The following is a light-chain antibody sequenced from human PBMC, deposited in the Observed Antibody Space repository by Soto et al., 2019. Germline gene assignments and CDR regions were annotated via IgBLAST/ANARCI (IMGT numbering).Light chain of an antibody. J-gene: IGKJ4*01. V-gene: IGKV1-39*01. Sequence: DTQTTQSPSSLSASVGGRVTITCRASQSISSYLNWYQQTTGKAPKILIYAASSLQSGVPARFSGSRSRTDCTLPLSRLEPEDVSVDYCQQHIDSPLTFGGGTKVDIK. CDR2: AAS. CDR1: QSISSY. CDR3: QQHIDSPLT.